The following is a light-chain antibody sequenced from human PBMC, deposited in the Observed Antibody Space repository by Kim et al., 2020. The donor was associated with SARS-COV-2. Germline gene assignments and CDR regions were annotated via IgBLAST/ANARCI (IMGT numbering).Light chain of an antibody. CDR2: EVS. CDR3: SSYAGSNNLV. Sequence: GQSVTLSCTGTSSDVGGYNYVSWYQQHPGKAPKLMIYEVSKRPSGVPDRFSGSKSGNTASLTVSGLHAEDEADYYCSSYAGSNNLVFGGGTQLTVL. V-gene: IGLV2-8*01. CDR1: SSDVGGYNY. J-gene: IGLJ2*01.